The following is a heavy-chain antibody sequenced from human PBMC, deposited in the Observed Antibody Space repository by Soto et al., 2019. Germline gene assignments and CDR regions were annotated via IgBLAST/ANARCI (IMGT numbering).Heavy chain of an antibody. CDR2: INEDSSYI. J-gene: IGHJ6*03. D-gene: IGHD3-3*01. V-gene: IGHV3-21*02. CDR3: VRDFGWYFRSGYMDV. CDR1: GFDFSSYS. Sequence: EVQLVESGGGLVKPGGSLRLSCAASGFDFSSYSMNWVRQAPGKGLEWVSSINEDSSYIYYAHSLRGRFTISRDNAKESLYQHMNSLRAENTAVYYCVRDFGWYFRSGYMDVWGDGATVTVSS.